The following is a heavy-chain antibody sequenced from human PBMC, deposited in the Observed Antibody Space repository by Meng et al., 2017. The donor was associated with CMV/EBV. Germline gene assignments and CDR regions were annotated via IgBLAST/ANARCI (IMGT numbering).Heavy chain of an antibody. D-gene: IGHD2-2*01. CDR2: ISWNSGVI. Sequence: SLKISCAASGFTFHDYAILWVRQAPGKGLEWVSGISWNSGVIDYADSVKGRFTISRDNAKNSLYLQMNSLRSEDTAVYFCAKDTIEAAAYGAFDMWGQGTMVTVSS. V-gene: IGHV3-9*01. CDR1: GFTFHDYA. CDR3: AKDTIEAAAYGAFDM. J-gene: IGHJ3*02.